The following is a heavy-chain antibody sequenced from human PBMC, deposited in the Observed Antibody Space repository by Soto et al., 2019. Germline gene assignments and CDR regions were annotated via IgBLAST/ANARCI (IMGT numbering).Heavy chain of an antibody. CDR2: INSDGSST. Sequence: PGGSLRLSCAASGFTFSSYWMHWVRQAPGKGLVWVSRINSDGSSTSYADSVKGRFTISRDNAKNTLYLQMNSLRAEDTAVYYCARRTDCGGDCYLIDYWGQGTLVTVAS. V-gene: IGHV3-74*01. J-gene: IGHJ4*02. D-gene: IGHD2-21*02. CDR1: GFTFSSYW. CDR3: ARRTDCGGDCYLIDY.